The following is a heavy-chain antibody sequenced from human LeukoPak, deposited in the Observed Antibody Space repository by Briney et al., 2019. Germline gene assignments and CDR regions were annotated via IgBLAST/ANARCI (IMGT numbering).Heavy chain of an antibody. CDR1: GFTFSSYS. CDR2: IDSRSRFI. Sequence: GGSLRLSCAASGFTFSSYSMTWVRQAPGKGLEWVASIDSRSRFIYYADSVKGRSTISRDNGKNSVFLQVNCLRAEDTAVYYCARDSSDFDYWGQGTLVTVSS. D-gene: IGHD3-22*01. CDR3: ARDSSDFDY. V-gene: IGHV3-21*01. J-gene: IGHJ4*02.